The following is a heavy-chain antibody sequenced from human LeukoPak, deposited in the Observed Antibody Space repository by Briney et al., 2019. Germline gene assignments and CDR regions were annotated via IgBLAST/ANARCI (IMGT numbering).Heavy chain of an antibody. D-gene: IGHD3-3*01. J-gene: IGHJ4*02. CDR1: GFALNTYA. CDR2: IGVGGAHT. V-gene: IGHV3-33*01. Sequence: GPSLRLSCAASGFALNTYAMRWVRQAPGKGLEWVTLIGVGGAHTFYTDSVTGPFTISRDNSKNTVYLQMNGLRAKDTPVYFCAREIFRVGIDPVFWGQGTLVTVSS. CDR3: AREIFRVGIDPVF.